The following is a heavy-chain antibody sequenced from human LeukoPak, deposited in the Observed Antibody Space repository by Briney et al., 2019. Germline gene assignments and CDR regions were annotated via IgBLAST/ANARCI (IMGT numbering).Heavy chain of an antibody. J-gene: IGHJ4*02. CDR3: ARVLRVAPYYFDY. V-gene: IGHV1-18*01. CDR1: GYTFTSYG. Sequence: GASVKVSCRASGYTFTSYGISWVRQAPGQGLERMGWISGYNGNTNYAQKFQGRVTMTTDTSTSTAYMELRSLRSDDTAVYYCARVLRVAPYYFDYWGQGTLVTVSS. CDR2: ISGYNGNT.